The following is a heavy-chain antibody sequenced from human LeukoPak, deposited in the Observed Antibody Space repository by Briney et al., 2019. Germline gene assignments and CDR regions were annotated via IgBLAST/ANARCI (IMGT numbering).Heavy chain of an antibody. V-gene: IGHV4-34*01. Sequence: SETLSLTCAVYGGSFSGYYWSWIRQPPGKGLEWIGEINHSGSTNYNPSLKSRVTISVDTSKNQFSLKLSSVTAADTAVYYCAIGITGTTSDYWGQGTLVTVSS. J-gene: IGHJ4*02. CDR1: GGSFSGYY. CDR3: AIGITGTTSDY. D-gene: IGHD1-7*01. CDR2: INHSGST.